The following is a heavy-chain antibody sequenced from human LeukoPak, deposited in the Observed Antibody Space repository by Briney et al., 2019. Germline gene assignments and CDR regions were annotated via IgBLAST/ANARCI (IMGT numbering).Heavy chain of an antibody. CDR1: GYNFTNYY. CDR3: AREGPSTYLFDY. Sequence: SVKVSCKASGYNFTNYYMHWVRQAPGQGREWMGIINPSGGSTSYAQKFQGRVTMTWDTSTSTVYMELSSLTSEDTAVFYCAREGPSTYLFDYWGQGTLVAVSS. CDR2: INPSGGST. V-gene: IGHV1-46*01. J-gene: IGHJ4*02.